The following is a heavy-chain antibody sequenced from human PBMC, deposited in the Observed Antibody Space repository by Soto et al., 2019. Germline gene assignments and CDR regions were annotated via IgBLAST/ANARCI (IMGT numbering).Heavy chain of an antibody. Sequence: GGSLGLSCAASGFSFSAYAIHWVRQASGKGLEWVGHIRTKPNSYATTYAASVKGRFTFSRDDSRNTAFLQMNSLKTEDTAVYYCTSPRRVYCGGDCPDSPAFQSWCHGNLVTV. CDR2: IRTKPNSYAT. D-gene: IGHD2-21*02. V-gene: IGHV3-73*01. CDR1: GFSFSAYA. CDR3: TSPRRVYCGGDCPDSPAFQS. J-gene: IGHJ1*01.